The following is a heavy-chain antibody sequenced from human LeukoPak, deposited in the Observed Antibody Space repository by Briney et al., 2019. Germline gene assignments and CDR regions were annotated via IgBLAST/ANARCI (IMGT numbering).Heavy chain of an antibody. V-gene: IGHV1-18*01. CDR2: ISAYNGNT. Sequence: ASVKVSCKASGYTFTSYGISWVRQAPGQGLEWMGWISAYNGNTNNAQKLQGRVTMTTDTSTSTAYMELRSLRSDDTAVYYCARDSSYDSSGYPNWFDPWGQGTLVTVSS. CDR1: GYTFTSYG. J-gene: IGHJ5*02. D-gene: IGHD3-22*01. CDR3: ARDSSYDSSGYPNWFDP.